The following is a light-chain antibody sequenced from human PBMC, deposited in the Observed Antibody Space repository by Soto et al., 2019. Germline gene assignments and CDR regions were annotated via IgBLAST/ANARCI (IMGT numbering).Light chain of an antibody. V-gene: IGLV2-14*01. J-gene: IGLJ1*01. Sequence: QSALTQPASVSGSPGQSITISCTGTSSDVGGYNYVSWYQQHPGKAPKLMIYDVSNRPSGVSNRFSGSKSGNTASLTISGLQAEDEADYNSSSYTSSSPFSVFATGRTVTVL. CDR1: SSDVGGYNY. CDR2: DVS. CDR3: SSYTSSSPFSV.